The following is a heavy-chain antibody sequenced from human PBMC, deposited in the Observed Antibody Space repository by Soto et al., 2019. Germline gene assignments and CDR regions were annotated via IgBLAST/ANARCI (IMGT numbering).Heavy chain of an antibody. J-gene: IGHJ4*02. Sequence: ASVKVSCKASGGTFSSYTISWVRQAPGQGLEWMGRIIPILGIANYAQKFRGRVTITADKSTSTAYMELSSLRSEDTAVYYCARDPLYCSGGSCYAYWGQGTLVTVSS. V-gene: IGHV1-69*04. CDR2: IIPILGIA. CDR3: ARDPLYCSGGSCYAY. D-gene: IGHD2-15*01. CDR1: GGTFSSYT.